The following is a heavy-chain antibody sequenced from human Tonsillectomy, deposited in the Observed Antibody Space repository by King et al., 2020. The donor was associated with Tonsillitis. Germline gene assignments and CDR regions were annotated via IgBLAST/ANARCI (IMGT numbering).Heavy chain of an antibody. V-gene: IGHV1-24*01. CDR3: ATGYSSGWSFGFDI. Sequence: QLVQSGAEVKKPGASVKVSCKVSVYTLTELSIHWLRQAPGKGLEWMGGFDPEDGETIYAQRFQGRVTMAEDTSTDTAYMELSSLRSEDTAVYYCATGYSSGWSFGFDIWGQGTMVTVSS. D-gene: IGHD6-19*01. CDR1: VYTLTELS. J-gene: IGHJ3*02. CDR2: FDPEDGET.